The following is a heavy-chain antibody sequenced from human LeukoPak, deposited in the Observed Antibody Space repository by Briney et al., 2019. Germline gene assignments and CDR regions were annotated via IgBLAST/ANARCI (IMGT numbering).Heavy chain of an antibody. CDR2: INAGNGNT. CDR3: ARGRQWLVTSFDY. Sequence: ASVKVSCKASGYTFTSYAMHWVRQAPGQRLEWMGWINAGNGNTKYSQKFQGRVTITRDTSASTAYMELSSLRSEDTAVYYCARGRQWLVTSFDYWGQGTLDTVSS. CDR1: GYTFTSYA. D-gene: IGHD6-19*01. J-gene: IGHJ4*02. V-gene: IGHV1-3*01.